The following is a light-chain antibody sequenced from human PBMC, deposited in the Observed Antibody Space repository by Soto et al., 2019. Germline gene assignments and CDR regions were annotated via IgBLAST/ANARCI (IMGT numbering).Light chain of an antibody. Sequence: EIVLTQSPATLSLSPGEGATLSCRASQSVSSYLAWYQQQPGQAPRLLIYDASNRATGIPARFSGSGSGTDFTLTISSLVPEDSAVYYCQHRSNWHFTFGPGTKVDIK. V-gene: IGKV3-11*01. J-gene: IGKJ3*01. CDR3: QHRSNWHFT. CDR2: DAS. CDR1: QSVSSY.